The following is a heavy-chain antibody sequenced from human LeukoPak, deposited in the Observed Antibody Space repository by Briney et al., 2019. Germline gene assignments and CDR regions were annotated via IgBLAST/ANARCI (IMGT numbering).Heavy chain of an antibody. CDR1: GYTFTGYY. CDR2: INPNSGGT. V-gene: IGHV1-2*02. Sequence: ASVKVSCKASGYTFTGYYMHWVRQAPGQGLEWMGWINPNSGGTNYAQKFQGRVTMTRDTSISTAYMELRWMRSDDTAVYYCTRGQSSSTSCYIYWGHGTQVTLSS. D-gene: IGHD2-2*02. CDR3: TRGQSSSTSCYIY. J-gene: IGHJ4*01.